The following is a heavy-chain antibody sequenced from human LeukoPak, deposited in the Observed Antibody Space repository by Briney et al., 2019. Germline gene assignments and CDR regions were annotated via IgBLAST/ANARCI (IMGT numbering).Heavy chain of an antibody. Sequence: GASVKVSCKASGYTFTSYDINWVRQATGQGLEWMGWMNPNSGDTGYAQKFQGRVTMTRNTSISIAYMELSSLRSEDTAVYYCAIRISSGWHDAFDIWGQGTMVTVSS. CDR1: GYTFTSYD. J-gene: IGHJ3*02. D-gene: IGHD6-19*01. CDR3: AIRISSGWHDAFDI. V-gene: IGHV1-8*01. CDR2: MNPNSGDT.